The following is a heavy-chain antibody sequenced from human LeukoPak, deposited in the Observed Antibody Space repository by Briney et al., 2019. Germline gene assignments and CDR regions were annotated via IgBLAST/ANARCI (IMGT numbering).Heavy chain of an antibody. D-gene: IGHD4-17*01. CDR3: ARETTTVTTRRAFDI. V-gene: IGHV3-48*01. CDR1: GFTFSSYS. Sequence: PGTSLRLSCAASGFTFSSYSMNWVRQAPGKGLEWVSYISSSSSTIYYADSVKGRFTISRDNAKNSLYLQMNSLRAEGTAVYYCARETTTVTTRRAFDIWGQGTMVTVSS. CDR2: ISSSSSTI. J-gene: IGHJ3*02.